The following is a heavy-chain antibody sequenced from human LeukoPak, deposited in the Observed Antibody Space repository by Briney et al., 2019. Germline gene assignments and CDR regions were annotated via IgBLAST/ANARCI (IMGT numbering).Heavy chain of an antibody. D-gene: IGHD6-13*01. CDR2: INPNSGGT. Sequence: ASVKVSCKASGYTFTGYYMHWVRQAPGQGLEWMEWINPNSGGTNYAQKFQGWVTMTRDTSISTAYMELSRLRSDDTAVYYCARGYSSSSINWFDPWGQGTLVTVSS. V-gene: IGHV1-2*04. CDR1: GYTFTGYY. J-gene: IGHJ5*02. CDR3: ARGYSSSSINWFDP.